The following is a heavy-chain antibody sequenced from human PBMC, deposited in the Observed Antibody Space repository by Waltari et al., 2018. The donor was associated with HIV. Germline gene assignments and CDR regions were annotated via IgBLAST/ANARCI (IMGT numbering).Heavy chain of an antibody. CDR1: GASISSSY. CDR2: IYYSRST. D-gene: IGHD3-10*01. Sequence: QVQLQASGPGQVKHSETLSLSCTVPGASISSSYWRWIRQPPGKGLEWIGYIYYSRSTNYNPSLESRVTLSVDTSKSQFSLRLSSVTAADTAVYYCARSWFGESGPRGAFDIWGQGTMVTVSS. V-gene: IGHV4-59*01. CDR3: ARSWFGESGPRGAFDI. J-gene: IGHJ3*02.